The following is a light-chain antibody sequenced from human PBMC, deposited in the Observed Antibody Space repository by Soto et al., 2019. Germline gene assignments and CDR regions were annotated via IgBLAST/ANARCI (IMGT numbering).Light chain of an antibody. Sequence: QTVVTQEPSLSVSPGGTVTLTCTLTSGSVYTDNYASWFQQHPGQAPRTLIYTTNSRSSGAPARFSGSVLGDKAALTITGAQADDESVYYCVLYVGAGIWVFGGGTKVTVL. J-gene: IGLJ3*02. CDR3: VLYVGAGIWV. CDR2: TTN. CDR1: SGSVYTDNY. V-gene: IGLV8-61*01.